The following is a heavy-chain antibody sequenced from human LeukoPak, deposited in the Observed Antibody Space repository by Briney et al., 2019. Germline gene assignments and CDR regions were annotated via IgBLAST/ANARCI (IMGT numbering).Heavy chain of an antibody. CDR2: IYFSGYT. V-gene: IGHV4-59*11. CDR3: ARSERRAQKDTYYNHYYYMDV. Sequence: PSETLSLTCVVSGGSISSHYWSWIRQPPGKGLEWIGYIYFSGYTNYNPSLKCRVTISVDTSNDHFSLRLTSVTAADTAVYYCARSERRAQKDTYYNHYYYMDVWGRGTTVTVSS. J-gene: IGHJ6*03. CDR1: GGSISSHY. D-gene: IGHD6-25*01.